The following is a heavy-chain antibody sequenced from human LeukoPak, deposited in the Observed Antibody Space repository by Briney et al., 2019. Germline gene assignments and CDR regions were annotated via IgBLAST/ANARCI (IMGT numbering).Heavy chain of an antibody. CDR3: ARRAVVTAYYFDH. J-gene: IGHJ4*02. V-gene: IGHV4-39*01. D-gene: IGHD2-21*02. CDR2: IYYSGTT. CDR1: GGSISSTDSY. Sequence: SETLSLTCTLSGGSISSTDSYWGWIRQPPGTGLEWVGSIYYSGTTYYNPSLKSRVTISIDTSKSQSSLKLSSVTAADTAVYYCARRAVVTAYYFDHWGQGTLVTVSS.